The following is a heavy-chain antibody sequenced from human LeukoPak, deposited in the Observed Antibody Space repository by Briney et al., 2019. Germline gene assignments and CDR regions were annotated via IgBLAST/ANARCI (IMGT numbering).Heavy chain of an antibody. J-gene: IGHJ6*03. Sequence: PGGSLRLSCAASGFTFSNAWMSWVRQAPGKGLEWVGRIKSKTDGGTTDYAAPVKGRFTISRDDSKNTLYLQMNSLKTEDTAVYYCTTDSTNVLRFLERLPTSGYYYYMDVWGKGTTVTVSS. CDR2: IKSKTDGGTT. CDR1: GFTFSNAW. V-gene: IGHV3-15*01. D-gene: IGHD3-3*01. CDR3: TTDSTNVLRFLERLPTSGYYYYMDV.